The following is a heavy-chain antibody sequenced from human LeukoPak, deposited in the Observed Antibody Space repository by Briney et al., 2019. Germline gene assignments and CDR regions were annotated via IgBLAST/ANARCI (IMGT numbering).Heavy chain of an antibody. CDR2: ISSSSSYI. D-gene: IGHD6-6*01. V-gene: IGHV3-21*01. CDR1: GFTFSSYS. CDR3: ARDKSPLAPFDY. J-gene: IGHJ4*02. Sequence: GGSLRLSCAASGFTFSSYSMNWVRQAPGKGLEWVSSISSSSSYIYYADSVKGRFTISRDNAKNSLYLQMNSLRAEDTAVYYCARDKSPLAPFDYWGQGTLVTVSS.